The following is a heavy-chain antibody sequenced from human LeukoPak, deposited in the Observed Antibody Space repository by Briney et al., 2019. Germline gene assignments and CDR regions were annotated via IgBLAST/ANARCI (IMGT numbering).Heavy chain of an antibody. J-gene: IGHJ6*04. Sequence: GASLKISCQGSGYSFTSYWISWVRQLPGKGLEWMGRIDPSDSYTNYSPSFQGHVTISADKSISTAYLQWSSLKASDTAMYYCASSDMNGYGMDVWGKGTTVTVSS. CDR2: IDPSDSYT. CDR3: ASSDMNGYGMDV. V-gene: IGHV5-10-1*01. CDR1: GYSFTSYW. D-gene: IGHD3-9*01.